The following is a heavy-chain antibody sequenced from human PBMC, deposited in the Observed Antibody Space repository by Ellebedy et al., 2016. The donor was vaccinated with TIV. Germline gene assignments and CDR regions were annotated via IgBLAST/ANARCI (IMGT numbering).Heavy chain of an antibody. Sequence: GESLKISCAASGFTFSSSWMSWVRQAPGKGLEWVANIKQDGSEKYYVDSVKGRFTISRDNAKNSLYLQMNSLRAEDTAVYYCARVRGSSQNYDILTGYHDVDYYGMDVWGQGTTVTVSS. V-gene: IGHV3-7*03. CDR3: ARVRGSSQNYDILTGYHDVDYYGMDV. J-gene: IGHJ6*02. D-gene: IGHD3-9*01. CDR2: IKQDGSEK. CDR1: GFTFSSSW.